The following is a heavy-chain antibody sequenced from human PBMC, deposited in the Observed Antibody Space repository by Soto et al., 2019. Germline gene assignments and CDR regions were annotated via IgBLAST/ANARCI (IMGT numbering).Heavy chain of an antibody. J-gene: IGHJ4*02. Sequence: ASVKVSCKASGYTFTRYDINGVRQATGQGLEWMGWMNPNSGNTGYAQKFQGRVTMTRNTSISTAYMELSSLRSEDTAVYYCAIGARSSPPFDYWGQGTLVTVSS. V-gene: IGHV1-8*01. CDR2: MNPNSGNT. CDR3: AIGARSSPPFDY. CDR1: GYTFTRYD. D-gene: IGHD3-10*01.